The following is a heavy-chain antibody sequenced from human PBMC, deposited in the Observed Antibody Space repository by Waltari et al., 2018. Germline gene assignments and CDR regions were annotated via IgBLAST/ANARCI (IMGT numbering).Heavy chain of an antibody. J-gene: IGHJ4*02. CDR2: IRSKANSYAT. Sequence: EVQLVESGGGLVQPGGSLKLSCAASGFTFSGSGMHWVRQASGKGLEWVGHIRSKANSYATTYAASVKGRFTISRDDSKNTAFLQMNCLKTEDTAVYYCTRDTEMATNKYYFDYWGQGTLVTVSS. CDR3: TRDTEMATNKYYFDY. D-gene: IGHD5-12*01. CDR1: GFTFSGSG. V-gene: IGHV3-73*01.